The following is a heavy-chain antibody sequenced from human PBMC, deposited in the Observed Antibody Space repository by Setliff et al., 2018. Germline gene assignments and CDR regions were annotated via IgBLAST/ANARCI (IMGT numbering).Heavy chain of an antibody. CDR1: GGSISSYY. V-gene: IGHV4-4*08. J-gene: IGHJ4*02. CDR2: IYTSGST. CDR3: ARHGPSYYNFWSGYWVDY. D-gene: IGHD3-3*01. Sequence: LSLTCTVSGGSISSYYWSWIRQPPWKGLEWIGYIYTSGSTYYNPSLKSRVTISVDTSKNQFSLKLSSVTAADTAVYYCARHGPSYYNFWSGYWVDYWGQGTLVTVSS.